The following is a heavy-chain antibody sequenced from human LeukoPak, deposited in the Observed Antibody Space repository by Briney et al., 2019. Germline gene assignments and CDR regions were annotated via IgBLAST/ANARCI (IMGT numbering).Heavy chain of an antibody. J-gene: IGHJ4*02. Sequence: ASVKVSCKASGYTFTSYGISWVRQAPGQGLEWMGWINPNSGGTNYAQKFQGRVTMTRDTSISSAYMELSRLRSDDTAMYYCARELRVIAAAGITGYWGQGTLVTVSS. V-gene: IGHV1-2*02. CDR3: ARELRVIAAAGITGY. CDR1: GYTFTSYG. CDR2: INPNSGGT. D-gene: IGHD6-13*01.